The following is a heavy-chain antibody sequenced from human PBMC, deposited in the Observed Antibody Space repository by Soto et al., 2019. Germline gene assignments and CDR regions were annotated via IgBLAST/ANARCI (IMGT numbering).Heavy chain of an antibody. D-gene: IGHD3-10*01. J-gene: IGHJ6*01. CDR2: IYHSESP. CDR1: GGSFSDYY. Sequence: PSETLSLTCAVYGGSFSDYYWTWLRPPPGKGLGWIGAIYHSESPNYNPSLKVRGTISGDAPKNRFSLKLGSVPASGTAVYYSARDRARMSSGTRRYYYGAGCYRGGMEGCGRGTTGSVSS. CDR3: ARDRARMSSGTRRYYYGAGCYRGGMEG. V-gene: IGHV4-34*01.